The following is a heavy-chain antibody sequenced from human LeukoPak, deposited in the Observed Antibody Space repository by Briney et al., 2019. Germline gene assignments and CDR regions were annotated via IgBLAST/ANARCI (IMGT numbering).Heavy chain of an antibody. Sequence: GGSLRLSCAASGFTFSSYAMHWVRQAPGKGLEYVSAISSNGGSTYYANSVKGRFTISRDNAKNSLYLQMNSLRAEDTAVYYCARGPILGAVAGWFDPWGQGTLVTVSS. CDR1: GFTFSSYA. J-gene: IGHJ5*02. CDR3: ARGPILGAVAGWFDP. CDR2: ISSNGGST. D-gene: IGHD6-19*01. V-gene: IGHV3-64*01.